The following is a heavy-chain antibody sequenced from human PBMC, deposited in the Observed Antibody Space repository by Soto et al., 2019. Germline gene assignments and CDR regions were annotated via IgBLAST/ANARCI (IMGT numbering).Heavy chain of an antibody. V-gene: IGHV3-21*01. CDR3: GRPPFEYSSVWLGAH. CDR2: ISSSSNYI. Sequence: EVQLVESGGGLVKPGGSLRLSCAASGFTFSSYTMNWVRQAPGKGLEWVSSISSSSNYIYYADSVKGRFTISRDNAKNSLYLQMYSLRAEDTAVYYCGRPPFEYSSVWLGAHWGQGALVTVSS. J-gene: IGHJ4*02. D-gene: IGHD6-19*01. CDR1: GFTFSSYT.